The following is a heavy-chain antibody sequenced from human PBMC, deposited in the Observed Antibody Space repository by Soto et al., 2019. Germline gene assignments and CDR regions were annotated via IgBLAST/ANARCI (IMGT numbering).Heavy chain of an antibody. CDR3: AKADSSSWYSPLFDY. D-gene: IGHD6-13*01. CDR2: ISGSGGST. Sequence: GGSLRLSCAASGFTFSSYAMSWVRQAPGKGLEWVSAISGSGGSTYYADSVKGRFTISRDNSKNTLYLQMNSLRAEDTAVYYCAKADSSSWYSPLFDYWGQGTLVTVSS. J-gene: IGHJ4*02. CDR1: GFTFSSYA. V-gene: IGHV3-23*01.